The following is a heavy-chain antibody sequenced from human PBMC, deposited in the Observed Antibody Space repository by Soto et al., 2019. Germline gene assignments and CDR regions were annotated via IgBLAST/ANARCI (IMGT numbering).Heavy chain of an antibody. CDR1: GGTFSSYT. CDR2: IIPVLDIE. CDR3: AGLTETGTTAYDY. Sequence: QVQLVQSGAEVKKPGSSVKVSCKVSGGTFSSYTISWVRQAPGQGLEWMGRIIPVLDIEKYAQKFQGRVTITADKSTSTAYMELVSLRSEDTAVCYCAGLTETGTTAYDYWGQGTLVNVSS. J-gene: IGHJ4*02. D-gene: IGHD1-7*01. V-gene: IGHV1-69*02.